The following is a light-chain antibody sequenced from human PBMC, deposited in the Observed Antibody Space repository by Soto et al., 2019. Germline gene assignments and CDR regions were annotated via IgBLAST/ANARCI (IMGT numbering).Light chain of an antibody. Sequence: DIQMTQSPSSLSTSVGDRVTITCRASQSINSYVNWYQQKRGKAPKLLIYAASTLQRGVPSRFSGSGSGTDFTLTISSLQPEDFATYYCQQRYSTPNTFGQGTKLEIK. CDR2: AAS. J-gene: IGKJ2*01. V-gene: IGKV1-39*01. CDR1: QSINSY. CDR3: QQRYSTPNT.